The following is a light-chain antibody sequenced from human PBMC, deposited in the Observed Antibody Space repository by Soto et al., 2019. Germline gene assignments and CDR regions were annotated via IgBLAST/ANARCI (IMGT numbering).Light chain of an antibody. CDR3: QHYYTYPWT. J-gene: IGKJ1*01. V-gene: IGKV1-8*01. CDR2: AAS. CDR1: QGVSSY. Sequence: AIRMTQSPSSLSASTGDRDTITCRASQGVSSYLAWYQQKPGKAPKLLIYAASTLQSGVPSRFSGSGSGTDFTLTISCLQSDDFATYYCQHYYTYPWTFGQGTTVELK.